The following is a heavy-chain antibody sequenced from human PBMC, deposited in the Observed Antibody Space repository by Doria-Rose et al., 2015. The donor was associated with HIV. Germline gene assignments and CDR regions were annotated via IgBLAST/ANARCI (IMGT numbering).Heavy chain of an antibody. J-gene: IGHJ4*02. D-gene: IGHD6-13*01. CDR1: GVSLSSPGMG. CDR3: ARIKSSRWYHKYYFDF. CDR2: IFSDDER. V-gene: IGHV2-26*01. Sequence: SGPVLVKPTENLTLTCTVSGVSLSSPGMGVSWIRQPPGKALGWLANIFSDDERSYKPSLKSRLTIARGTSKSQVVLTMTDMDPVDTATYYCARIKSSRWYHKYYFDFWGQGTLVIVSA.